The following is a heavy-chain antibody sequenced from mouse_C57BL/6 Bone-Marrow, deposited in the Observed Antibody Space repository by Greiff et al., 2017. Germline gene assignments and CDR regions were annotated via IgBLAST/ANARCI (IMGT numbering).Heavy chain of an antibody. Sequence: QVQLKQSGAELAKPGASVKLSCKASGYTFTSYWMHWVKQRPGQGLEWIGYINPSSGYTKYNQKFKDKATLTADKSSSTAYMKLSSLTYEDSAVDYCAGSYYRSPFAYWGQGTLVTVSA. CDR1: GYTFTSYW. J-gene: IGHJ3*01. D-gene: IGHD1-1*01. CDR3: AGSYYRSPFAY. V-gene: IGHV1-7*01. CDR2: INPSSGYT.